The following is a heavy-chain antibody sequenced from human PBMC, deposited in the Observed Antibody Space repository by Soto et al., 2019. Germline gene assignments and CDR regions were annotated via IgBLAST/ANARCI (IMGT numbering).Heavy chain of an antibody. CDR3: AKDPEVVVTAPDY. CDR1: GFTFSSYA. J-gene: IGHJ4*02. D-gene: IGHD2-21*02. V-gene: IGHV3-23*01. Sequence: GGSLRLSCAASGFTFSSYAMNWVRQTPGKGLEWVSAISGSGGSTYYVDSVKGRFTISGDNSRNTLYLQMNSLRAEDAAVYYCAKDPEVVVTAPDYWGQGTLVTVSS. CDR2: ISGSGGST.